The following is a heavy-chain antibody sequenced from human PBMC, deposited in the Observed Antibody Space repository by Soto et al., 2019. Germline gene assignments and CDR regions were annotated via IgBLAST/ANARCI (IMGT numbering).Heavy chain of an antibody. V-gene: IGHV3-13*01. CDR3: ARAGEDIAAAGGFDY. J-gene: IGHJ4*02. D-gene: IGHD6-13*01. Sequence: ESGGGLVQPGGSLRLSCAASGFTFSSYDMHWVRQATGKGLEWVSAIGTAGDTYYPGSVKGRFTISRENAKNSLYLQMNSLRAEDTAVYYCARAGEDIAAAGGFDYWGQGTLVTVSS. CDR1: GFTFSSYD. CDR2: IGTAGDT.